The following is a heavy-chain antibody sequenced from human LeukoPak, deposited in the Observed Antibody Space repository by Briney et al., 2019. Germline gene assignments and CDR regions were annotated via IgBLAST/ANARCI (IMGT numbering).Heavy chain of an antibody. V-gene: IGHV1-69*13. D-gene: IGHD3-10*01. CDR3: ARDPSMVRGENTPYFDY. Sequence: ASVKVSCKASGYTFTSYDINWVRQATGQGLEWMGGIIPIFGTANYAQKFQGRVTITADESTSTAYMELSSLRSEDTAVYYCARDPSMVRGENTPYFDYWGQGTLVTVSS. CDR1: GYTFTSYD. J-gene: IGHJ4*02. CDR2: IIPIFGTA.